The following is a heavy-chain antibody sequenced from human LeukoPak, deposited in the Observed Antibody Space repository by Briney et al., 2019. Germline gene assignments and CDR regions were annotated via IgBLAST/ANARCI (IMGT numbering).Heavy chain of an antibody. D-gene: IGHD2-2*01. V-gene: IGHV3-48*01. CDR2: ISSSSSTL. Sequence: PGGSLRLSCAASGFTFSSYSMNWVRQAPGKGLEWVSYISSSSSTLYYADSVKGRFTISRDNAENTPYLQMNSLRVEDTAVYYCARRVVVAAAPYYFDYWGQGTLVTVSS. CDR3: ARRVVVAAAPYYFDY. CDR1: GFTFSSYS. J-gene: IGHJ4*02.